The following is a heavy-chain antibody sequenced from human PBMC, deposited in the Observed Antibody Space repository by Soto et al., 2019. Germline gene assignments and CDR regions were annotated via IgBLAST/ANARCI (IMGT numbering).Heavy chain of an antibody. Sequence: SETLSLTCSVSGGSINSSSYFWGWVRQPPGKGLEWIGSIYYSGSAYYNPSLRSRVTISVDTSKNQFSLKLSSVTAADTAVFYCARHYSSGSRNWFDPWGQGTLVTVSS. CDR1: GGSINSSSYF. CDR2: IYYSGSA. D-gene: IGHD6-19*01. V-gene: IGHV4-39*01. CDR3: ARHYSSGSRNWFDP. J-gene: IGHJ5*02.